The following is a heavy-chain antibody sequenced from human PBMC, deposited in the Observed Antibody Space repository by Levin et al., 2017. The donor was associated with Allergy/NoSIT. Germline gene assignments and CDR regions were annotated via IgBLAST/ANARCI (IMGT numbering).Heavy chain of an antibody. J-gene: IGHJ4*02. CDR1: GFTFSGSP. V-gene: IGHV3-73*01. Sequence: GESLKISCAASGFTFSGSPMHWVRQASGKGLEWVGRVRSKADSYATAYSASVEGRFTISRDDSKNMAYLQMNSLKSEDTAVYSCARPEDRGWYGYWGQGTLVTVSS. CDR2: VRSKADSYAT. D-gene: IGHD6-19*01. CDR3: ARPEDRGWYGY.